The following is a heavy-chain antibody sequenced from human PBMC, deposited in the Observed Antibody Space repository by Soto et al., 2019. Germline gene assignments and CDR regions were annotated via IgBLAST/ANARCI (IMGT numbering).Heavy chain of an antibody. V-gene: IGHV3-23*01. CDR1: GFTFSSYA. CDR3: ATLSYYYDSSGYYPSYFDY. J-gene: IGHJ4*02. D-gene: IGHD3-22*01. CDR2: ISGSGGST. Sequence: GGSLRLSCAASGFTFSSYAMSWVRQAPGKGLEWVSAISGSGGSTYYADSVKGRFTISRDNSKNTLYLQMNSLRAEDTAVYYCATLSYYYDSSGYYPSYFDYWGQGTLVTVSS.